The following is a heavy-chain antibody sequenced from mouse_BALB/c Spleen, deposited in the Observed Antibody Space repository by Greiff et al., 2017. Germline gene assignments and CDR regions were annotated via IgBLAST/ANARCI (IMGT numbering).Heavy chain of an antibody. CDR3: ARTYYGNYFAY. J-gene: IGHJ3*01. Sequence: EVKLVESGGGLVQPGGSRKLSCAASGFTFSSFGMHWVRQAPEKGLEWVAYISSGSSTIYYADTVKGRFTISRDNPKNTLFLQMTSLRSEDTAMYYCARTYYGNYFAYWGQGTLVTVSA. CDR1: GFTFSSFG. D-gene: IGHD2-10*01. CDR2: ISSGSSTI. V-gene: IGHV5-17*02.